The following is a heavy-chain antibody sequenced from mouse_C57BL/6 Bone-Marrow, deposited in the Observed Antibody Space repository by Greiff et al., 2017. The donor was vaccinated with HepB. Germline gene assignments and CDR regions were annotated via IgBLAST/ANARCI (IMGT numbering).Heavy chain of an antibody. V-gene: IGHV1-82*01. CDR1: GYAFSSSW. D-gene: IGHD1-1*01. Sequence: QVQLQQSGPELVKPGASVKISCKASGYAFSSSWMNWVKQRPGKGLEWIGRIYPGDGDTNYNGKFKGKATLTADKSSSTAYMQLSSLTSEDSAVYFCARKRNGSSYFDYWGQGTTLTVSS. CDR2: IYPGDGDT. J-gene: IGHJ2*01. CDR3: ARKRNGSSYFDY.